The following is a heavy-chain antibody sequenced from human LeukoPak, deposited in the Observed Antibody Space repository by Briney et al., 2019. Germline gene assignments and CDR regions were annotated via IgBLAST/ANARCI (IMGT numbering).Heavy chain of an antibody. Sequence: ASVKVSCKASGGTFSSYAISWVRQAPGQGLEWMGGIIPIFGTANYAQKFQGRVTITTDESTSTAYMEPSSLRSEDTAVYYYARSTSDYYGSSLRFDYWGQGTLVTVSS. CDR1: GGTFSSYA. CDR3: ARSTSDYYGSSLRFDY. D-gene: IGHD3-10*01. V-gene: IGHV1-69*05. J-gene: IGHJ4*02. CDR2: IIPIFGTA.